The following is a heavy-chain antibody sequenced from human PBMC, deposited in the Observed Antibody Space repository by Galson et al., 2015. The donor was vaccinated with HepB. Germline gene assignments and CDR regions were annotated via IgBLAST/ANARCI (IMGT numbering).Heavy chain of an antibody. Sequence: SLRLSCAASTFIFSTYSMNWVRQAPGKGLEWVSYISSGTTTTYYADSVKGRFTFSRDNAKNSLFLQMNSLRAEDTAVYYCARDPPLGTPFDYWGQGTLVTVSS. V-gene: IGHV3-48*04. J-gene: IGHJ4*02. CDR3: ARDPPLGTPFDY. CDR1: TFIFSTYS. D-gene: IGHD7-27*01. CDR2: ISSGTTTT.